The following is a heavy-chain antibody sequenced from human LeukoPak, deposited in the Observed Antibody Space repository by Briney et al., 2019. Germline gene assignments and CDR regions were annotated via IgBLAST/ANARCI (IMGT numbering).Heavy chain of an antibody. Sequence: SETLSLTCTVSGGSISSYYWSWIRQPPGKGPEWIGYVYYSGSTNYNPSLKSRVTISVDTSKNQFSLKLSSVTAADTAVYYCARGRPSADYYYYGMDVWGQGTTVTVSS. CDR3: ARGRPSADYYYYGMDV. CDR1: GGSISSYY. D-gene: IGHD5-24*01. CDR2: VYYSGST. V-gene: IGHV4-59*01. J-gene: IGHJ6*02.